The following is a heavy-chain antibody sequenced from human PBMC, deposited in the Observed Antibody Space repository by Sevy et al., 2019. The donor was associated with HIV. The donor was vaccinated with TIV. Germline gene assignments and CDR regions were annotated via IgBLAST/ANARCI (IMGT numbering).Heavy chain of an antibody. J-gene: IGHJ4*02. CDR1: GFTFSSYA. V-gene: IGHV3-23*01. Sequence: GGYLRLSCAASGFTFSSYAMSWVRQAPGKGLEWVAAISGSGGSTYYADSVKGRFTISRDNSKNTLYLQMNSLRAEDTAVYYCAKDNLYSSGCFWGQGTLVTVSS. D-gene: IGHD6-19*01. CDR2: ISGSGGST. CDR3: AKDNLYSSGCF.